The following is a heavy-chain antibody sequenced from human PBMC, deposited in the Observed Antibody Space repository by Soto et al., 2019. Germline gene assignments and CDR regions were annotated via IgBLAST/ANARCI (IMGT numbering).Heavy chain of an antibody. CDR3: ASPGKVPAARNDYYYMDV. Sequence: QVQLVQSGAEVKKPGASVKVSCKASGYTFTSYAMHWVRQAPGQRLEWMGWINAGNGNTKYSQKFQGRVTITRDTSASTAYMELSSLRSEDTAVYYCASPGKVPAARNDYYYMDVWGKGTTVTVSS. CDR2: INAGNGNT. D-gene: IGHD2-2*01. V-gene: IGHV1-3*01. CDR1: GYTFTSYA. J-gene: IGHJ6*03.